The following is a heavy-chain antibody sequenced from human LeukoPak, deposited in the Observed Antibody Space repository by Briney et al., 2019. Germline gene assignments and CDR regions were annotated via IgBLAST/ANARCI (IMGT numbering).Heavy chain of an antibody. CDR1: GFTFSSYA. CDR3: ASMRLGVAARAFDI. Sequence: PGGSLRLSCAASGFTFSSYAMHWVRQAPGKGLEWVAVISYDGSNKYYADSVKGRFTISRDNAKNSLYLHMDSLRAEDTAVYYCASMRLGVAARAFDIWGQGTMVTVSS. J-gene: IGHJ3*02. V-gene: IGHV3-30-3*01. D-gene: IGHD2-21*01. CDR2: ISYDGSNK.